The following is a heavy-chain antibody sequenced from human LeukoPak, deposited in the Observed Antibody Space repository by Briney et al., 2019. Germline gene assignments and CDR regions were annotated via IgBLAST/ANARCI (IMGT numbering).Heavy chain of an antibody. CDR3: ATYGDYEYYFDY. V-gene: IGHV3-23*01. CDR1: GSTSNKYA. Sequence: GGSPRLSCAASGSTSNKYAMQWVRQSPGKGLEWVSAISGSGGSTYYADSVKGRFTISKDNSKNTLYLQMNSLRAEDTAVYYCATYGDYEYYFDYWGQGTLVTVSS. J-gene: IGHJ4*02. D-gene: IGHD4-17*01. CDR2: ISGSGGST.